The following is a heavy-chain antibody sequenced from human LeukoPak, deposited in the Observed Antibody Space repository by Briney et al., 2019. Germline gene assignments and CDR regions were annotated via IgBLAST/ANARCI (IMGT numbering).Heavy chain of an antibody. CDR2: INHSGST. CDR1: GGSFSGYY. J-gene: IGHJ4*02. V-gene: IGHV4-34*01. Sequence: SKTLSLTCAVYGGSFSGYYWSRIRQPPGKGLEWIGEINHSGSTNYNPSLKSRVTISVDTSKNQFSLKLSSVTAADTAVYYCASYRSSSSPDYWGQGTLVTVSS. D-gene: IGHD6-13*01. CDR3: ASYRSSSSPDY.